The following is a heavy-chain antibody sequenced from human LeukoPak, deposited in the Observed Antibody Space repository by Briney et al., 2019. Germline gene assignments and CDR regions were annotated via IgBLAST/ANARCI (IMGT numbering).Heavy chain of an antibody. CDR2: IYSDGST. D-gene: IGHD1-7*01. CDR1: GFTVSSNY. V-gene: IGHV3-53*04. Sequence: GGSLRLSCVASGFTVSSNYMSWVRQAPGKGLEWVSIIYSDGSTYYADSVRGRFTISRHNSKNTMYLQMNSLRAEDTAIYYCARSQDGTTEFDYWGQGTLVTVSS. J-gene: IGHJ4*02. CDR3: ARSQDGTTEFDY.